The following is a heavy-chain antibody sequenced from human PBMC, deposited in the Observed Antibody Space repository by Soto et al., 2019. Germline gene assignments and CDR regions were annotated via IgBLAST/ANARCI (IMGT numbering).Heavy chain of an antibody. CDR1: GFTFRTYG. CDR3: AKVTVFCNNDSCRRDYYYYYGMDV. CDR2: ISYDGGEK. Sequence: PGGSLRLSCAASGFTFRTYGMHWVRQAPGKGLEWVALISYDGGEKYYADPVKGRFSISRDNPKDTLYLQMNSLRAEDTAVYYCAKVTVFCNNDSCRRDYYYYYGMDVWGQGTTVT. D-gene: IGHD2-8*01. J-gene: IGHJ6*02. V-gene: IGHV3-30*18.